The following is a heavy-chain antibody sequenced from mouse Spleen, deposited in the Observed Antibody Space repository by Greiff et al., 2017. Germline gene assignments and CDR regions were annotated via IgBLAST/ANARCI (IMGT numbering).Heavy chain of an antibody. Sequence: EVQLVESGGGLVKPGGSLKLSCAASGFTFSSYTMSWVRQTPAKRLEWVATISSGGGNTYYPDSVKGRFTISRDNARNTLYLRMSSLRSEDTAMYYCARRYYDEMDYWGQGTSVTVSS. J-gene: IGHJ4*01. CDR1: GFTFSSYT. D-gene: IGHD2-4*01. CDR3: ARRYYDEMDY. CDR2: ISSGGGNT. V-gene: IGHV5-9*04.